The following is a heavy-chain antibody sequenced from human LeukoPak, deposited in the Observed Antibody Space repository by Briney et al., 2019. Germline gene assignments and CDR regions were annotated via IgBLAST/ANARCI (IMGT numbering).Heavy chain of an antibody. CDR3: ARGIMGDFDY. CDR1: GGSFSGYY. CDR2: INHSGST. Sequence: SETLSLTCAVYGGSFSGYYWSWIRQPPGKGLEWIGEINHSGSTNYNPSLRSRVTISVDTSKNQFSLKLSSVTAADTAVYYCARGIMGDFDYWGQGTLVTVSS. V-gene: IGHV4-34*01. J-gene: IGHJ4*02. D-gene: IGHD3-16*01.